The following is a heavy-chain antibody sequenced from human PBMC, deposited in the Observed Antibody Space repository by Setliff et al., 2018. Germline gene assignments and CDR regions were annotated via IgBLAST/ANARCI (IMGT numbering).Heavy chain of an antibody. D-gene: IGHD2-2*01. CDR1: GGTFSSYA. J-gene: IGHJ6*02. CDR2: IIPILGIA. V-gene: IGHV1-69*10. Sequence: GASVKVSCKASGGTFSSYAISWVRQAPGQGLEWMGGIIPILGIANYAQKFQGRVTITADESTSTAYMELSSLRSEDTAVYYCASHGPPPGSGVPAAMFSGMDVWGQGTTVTVSS. CDR3: ASHGPPPGSGVPAAMFSGMDV.